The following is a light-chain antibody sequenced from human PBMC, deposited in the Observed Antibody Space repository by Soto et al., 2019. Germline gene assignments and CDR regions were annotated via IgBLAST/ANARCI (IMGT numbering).Light chain of an antibody. CDR2: DVS. CDR3: SSYTTSNTRQIV. CDR1: SSDVGGYNY. V-gene: IGLV2-14*03. J-gene: IGLJ1*01. Sequence: QSVLTQPASVSGSPGQSITLSCTGTSSDVGGYNYVSWYQHHPGNAPKLMIFDVSNRPSGVSNRFSGSKSGNTASLTISGLQPEEEADYYCSSYTTSNTRQIVFGTGTKVTVL.